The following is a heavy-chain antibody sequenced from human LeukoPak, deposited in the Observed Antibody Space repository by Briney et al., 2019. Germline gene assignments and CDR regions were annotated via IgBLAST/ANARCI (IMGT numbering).Heavy chain of an antibody. CDR3: AKEKYSSSWTTDFDY. J-gene: IGHJ4*02. V-gene: IGHV3-23*01. D-gene: IGHD6-13*01. CDR1: GFTFNNYA. CDR2: ISGSGDTT. Sequence: GGSLRLSCAASGFTFNNYAMSWVRQAPGKGLEWVSTISGSGDTTYYAASVKGRVTISRDNSKNALYLQMNSLRAEDTAVYYCAKEKYSSSWTTDFDYWGQGTLDTVSS.